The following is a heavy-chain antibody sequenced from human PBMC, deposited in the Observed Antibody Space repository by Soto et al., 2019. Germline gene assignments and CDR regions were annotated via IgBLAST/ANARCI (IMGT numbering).Heavy chain of an antibody. J-gene: IGHJ4*02. CDR1: GGSISSSSYY. D-gene: IGHD2-15*01. CDR2: IYYSGST. Sequence: QLQLQESGPGLVKPSETLSLTCTVSGGSISSSSYYWGWIRQPPGKGLEWIGSIYYSGSTYYNPSLKSRVTISVDTSKNQFSLKLSSVTAADTAVYYCARTRGTVVTDYWGQGTLVTVSS. CDR3: ARTRGTVVTDY. V-gene: IGHV4-39*01.